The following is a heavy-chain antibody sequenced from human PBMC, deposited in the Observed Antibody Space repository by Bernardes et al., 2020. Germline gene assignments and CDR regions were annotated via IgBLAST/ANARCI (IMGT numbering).Heavy chain of an antibody. CDR3: TRGFNYANDF. Sequence: GGSLRLSCAASGFTFSTYPMHWVRQAPGKGLVWVSRIYGDGSGATYADSVKGRFTISRDNAKNTLFLQMNSLRDDDTAVYYCTRGFNYANDFWGQEALVTVSS. V-gene: IGHV3-74*01. D-gene: IGHD2-8*01. CDR1: GFTFSTYP. J-gene: IGHJ4*02. CDR2: IYGDGSGA.